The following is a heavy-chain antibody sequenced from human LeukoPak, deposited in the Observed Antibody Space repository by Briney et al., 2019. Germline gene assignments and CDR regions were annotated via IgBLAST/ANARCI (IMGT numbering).Heavy chain of an antibody. CDR2: INHSGST. D-gene: IGHD6-13*01. CDR3: ARVGAAAGTRPYYYYCGMDV. CDR1: GVSFSGYY. V-gene: IGHV4-34*01. Sequence: PSETLSLTCAVYGVSFSGYYWSWIRQPPGKGLEWIGEINHSGSTNYNPSLKSRVTISVYTPKNQFSLKLSSVTAADTAVYYCARVGAAAGTRPYYYYCGMDVWGQGTTVTVSS. J-gene: IGHJ6*02.